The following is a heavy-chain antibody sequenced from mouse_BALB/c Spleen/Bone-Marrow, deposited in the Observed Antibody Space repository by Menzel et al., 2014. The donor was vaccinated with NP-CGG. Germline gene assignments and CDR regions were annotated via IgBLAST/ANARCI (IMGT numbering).Heavy chain of an antibody. Sequence: VHLVESGPELVKPGASVKISCKASGYAFSSSWLNWVKQRPGQGLEWIGRIYPGDGDIYYNGKFKGKATLTADKSSSTAYMQLSSLTSVDSAVYFCARSDGYRVMDYWGQGTSVTVSS. CDR2: IYPGDGDI. D-gene: IGHD2-3*01. CDR3: ARSDGYRVMDY. CDR1: GYAFSSSW. J-gene: IGHJ4*01. V-gene: IGHV1-82*01.